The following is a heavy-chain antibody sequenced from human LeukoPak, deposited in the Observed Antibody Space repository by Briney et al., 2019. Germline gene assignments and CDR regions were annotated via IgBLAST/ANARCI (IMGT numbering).Heavy chain of an antibody. J-gene: IGHJ4*02. CDR2: IYYSGST. Sequence: KPSETLSLTCTVSGGSISSYYWSWIRQPPGEGLEWIGYIYYSGSTNYNPSLKSRVTISVDTSKNQFSLKLSSVTAADTAVYYCARHSGYSSSWYSFDYWGQGTLVTVSS. CDR3: ARHSGYSSSWYSFDY. D-gene: IGHD6-13*01. CDR1: GGSISSYY. V-gene: IGHV4-59*08.